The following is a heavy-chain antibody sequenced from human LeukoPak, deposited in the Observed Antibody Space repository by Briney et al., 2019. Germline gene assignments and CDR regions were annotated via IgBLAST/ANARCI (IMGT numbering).Heavy chain of an antibody. J-gene: IGHJ4*02. D-gene: IGHD6-6*01. CDR2: ISGSGGST. Sequence: GGSLRLSCAASGFTFSSYAMSWVRQAPGKGLEWVSAISGSGGSTYYADSVKGRFTISRDNSKNTLYLQMNSLRAEDTAVYYCAKDFGWFGYSSSSWGSHYFGYWGQGALVTVSS. V-gene: IGHV3-23*01. CDR1: GFTFSSYA. CDR3: AKDFGWFGYSSSSWGSHYFGY.